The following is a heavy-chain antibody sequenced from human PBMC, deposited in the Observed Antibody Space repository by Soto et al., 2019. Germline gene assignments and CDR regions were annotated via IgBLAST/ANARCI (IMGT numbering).Heavy chain of an antibody. V-gene: IGHV3-23*01. CDR1: GFAFSSYA. CDR3: ASIGTVVITTDDY. CDR2: ISGSGGST. D-gene: IGHD3-22*01. J-gene: IGHJ4*02. Sequence: GGSLRLSCAASGFAFSSYAMSWVRQAPGKGLEWVSAISGSGGSTYYADSVKGRFTISRDNSKNTLYLQMNSLRAEDTAVYYCASIGTVVITTDDYWGQGTLVTVSS.